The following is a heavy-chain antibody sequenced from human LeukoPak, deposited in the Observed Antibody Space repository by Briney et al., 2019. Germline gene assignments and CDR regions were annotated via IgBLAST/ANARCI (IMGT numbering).Heavy chain of an antibody. CDR2: IYYSGST. J-gene: IGHJ6*02. V-gene: IGHV4-59*01. D-gene: IGHD6-19*01. Sequence: PSETLSLTCTVSGGSISSYYWSWIRQPPGKGLEWIGYIYYSGSTNYNPSLKSRVTISVDTSKNQFSLKLCSVTAADTAVYYCARDAGNSGWYSYYYGMDVWGQGTTVTVSS. CDR3: ARDAGNSGWYSYYYGMDV. CDR1: GGSISSYY.